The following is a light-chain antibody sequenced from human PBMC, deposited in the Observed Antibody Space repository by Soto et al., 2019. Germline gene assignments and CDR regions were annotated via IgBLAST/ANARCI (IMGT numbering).Light chain of an antibody. Sequence: EIVLTQSPATLSVSPGERATLSCRASQSVSSNLAWYQQKPGQAPSLLIYGASTRATGVPARFSGSGSGTEFTLTISSLMSDDSAVYYCQQYGSSPPQYTFGQGTKLEIK. V-gene: IGKV3-15*01. CDR1: QSVSSN. CDR3: QQYGSSPPQYT. J-gene: IGKJ2*01. CDR2: GAS.